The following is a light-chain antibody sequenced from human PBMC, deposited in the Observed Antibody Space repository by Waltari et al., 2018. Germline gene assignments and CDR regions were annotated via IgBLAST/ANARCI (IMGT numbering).Light chain of an antibody. CDR1: QSIGSY. CDR2: DAS. CDR3: QHRNTGLT. Sequence: EIVLTQSPVTLSLSPGDTATLSCRASQSIGSYLAWYQRTPGQAPRLLIYDASNRAAGIPPRFSGGGSGTDFTLTISGLEPEDFAVYYCQHRNTGLTFGGGTKVEIE. J-gene: IGKJ4*01. V-gene: IGKV3-11*01.